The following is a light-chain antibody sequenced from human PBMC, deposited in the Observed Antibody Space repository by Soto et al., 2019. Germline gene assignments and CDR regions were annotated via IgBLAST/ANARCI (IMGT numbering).Light chain of an antibody. J-gene: IGLJ1*01. Sequence: QSSLTQPASVSGSPVQSITISCTGTSSDVWTYNLLSWYQQHPGKVPKLILYEVFKRPSGVSSRFAGSKSGNTASLTISGLQADDEALYHCGSNVGLXTYVVGTGTKVXV. CDR3: GSNVGLXTYV. V-gene: IGLV2-23*02. CDR2: EVF. CDR1: SSDVWTYNL.